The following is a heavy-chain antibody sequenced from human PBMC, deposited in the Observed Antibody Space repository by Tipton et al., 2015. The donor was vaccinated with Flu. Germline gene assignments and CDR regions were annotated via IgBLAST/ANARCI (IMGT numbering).Heavy chain of an antibody. CDR2: LSSSGIT. CDR3: AKGGQSIGTRRESGPLDY. Sequence: SLRLSCAASGFTFSDYAMTWVRQAPGKGLEWVSGLSSSGITYYADSVKGRFTISRDNDKNTLYLQMNSLRAEDTALYYRAKGGQSIGTRRESGPLDYWGQGTLVTVSS. J-gene: IGHJ4*02. CDR1: GFTFSDYA. D-gene: IGHD6-6*01. V-gene: IGHV3-23*01.